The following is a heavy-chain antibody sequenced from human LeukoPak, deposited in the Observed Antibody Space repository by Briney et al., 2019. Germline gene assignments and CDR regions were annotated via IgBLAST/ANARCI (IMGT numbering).Heavy chain of an antibody. Sequence: GGSLRLSCAASGFTFSSYAMSWVRQAPGKGLEWVSAISGSGGGTYYADSVKGRFTISRNNSKNTLYLQMNSLRAEDTAVYYCAIEQWLAPFDYWGQGTLVTVSS. CDR1: GFTFSSYA. D-gene: IGHD6-19*01. CDR3: AIEQWLAPFDY. V-gene: IGHV3-23*01. J-gene: IGHJ4*02. CDR2: ISGSGGGT.